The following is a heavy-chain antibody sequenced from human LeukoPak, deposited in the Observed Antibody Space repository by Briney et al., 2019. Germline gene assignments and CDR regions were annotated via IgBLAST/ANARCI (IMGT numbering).Heavy chain of an antibody. V-gene: IGHV4-34*01. CDR2: INHSGST. CDR3: ARDRRYCSSTSCPGGWFDP. CDR1: GGSFSGYY. D-gene: IGHD2-2*01. J-gene: IGHJ5*02. Sequence: SETLSLTCAVYGGSFSGYYWSWIRQPPGKGLEWIGEINHSGSTNYNPSLKSRVTISVDTSKNQFSLKLSSGTAADTAVYYCARDRRYCSSTSCPGGWFDPWGQGTLVTVSS.